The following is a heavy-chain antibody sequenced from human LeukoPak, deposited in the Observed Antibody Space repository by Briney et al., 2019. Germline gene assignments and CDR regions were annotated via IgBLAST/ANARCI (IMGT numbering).Heavy chain of an antibody. J-gene: IGHJ4*02. V-gene: IGHV3-15*01. CDR2: IKSKTDGGTT. Sequence: GGSLRLSCAASGFTFSNAWMSWVRQAPGKGLEWVGRIKSKTDGGTTDYAAPVKGRFTISRDDSKNTLYLQMNSLKTGDTAVYYCTTVYCTNGVCYTSDYWGQGTLVTVCS. CDR3: TTVYCTNGVCYTSDY. CDR1: GFTFSNAW. D-gene: IGHD2-8*01.